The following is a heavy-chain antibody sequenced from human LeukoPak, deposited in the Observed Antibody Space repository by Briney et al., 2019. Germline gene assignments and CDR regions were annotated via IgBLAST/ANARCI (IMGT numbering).Heavy chain of an antibody. J-gene: IGHJ4*02. CDR2: ISGSGGST. CDR3: AKYSSSWYLDY. V-gene: IGHV3-23*01. CDR1: GFTFSSYA. Sequence: GGSLRLSCGAFGFTFSSYAMSWVRQAPGKGLEWVSAISGSGGSTYYADSVKGRFTISRDNSKNTLYLQMNSLRAEDTAVYYCAKYSSSWYLDYWGQGTLVTVSS. D-gene: IGHD6-13*01.